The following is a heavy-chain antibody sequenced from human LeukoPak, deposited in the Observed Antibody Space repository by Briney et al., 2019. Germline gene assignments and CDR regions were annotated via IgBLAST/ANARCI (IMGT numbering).Heavy chain of an antibody. V-gene: IGHV4-39*01. D-gene: IGHD6-19*01. Sequence: PSETLSLTCTVSGGSISSNTFYWGWIRQPPGKGLEWIGSIYSGGSTYYNPSLKSRVTMSVDTSKNQFSLSLSSVTASDTAVYYSARLVSSSGSFDYWGQGTLVTVSS. J-gene: IGHJ4*02. CDR2: IYSGGST. CDR1: GGSISSNTFY. CDR3: ARLVSSSGSFDY.